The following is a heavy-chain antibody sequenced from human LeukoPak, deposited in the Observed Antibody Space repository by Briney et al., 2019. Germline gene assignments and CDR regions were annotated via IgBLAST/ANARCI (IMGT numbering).Heavy chain of an antibody. V-gene: IGHV4-59*01. D-gene: IGHD5-18*01. J-gene: IGHJ4*02. CDR2: IYYSGST. CDR3: ARLDTALSSIQI. CDR1: GGSISSYY. Sequence: SETLSLTCTVSGGSISSYYWSWIWQPPGKGLEWIGYIYYSGSTNYNPSLKSRVTISVDTSKNQVSLKLSSVTAADTAVYYCARLDTALSSIQIWGQGTLVTVSS.